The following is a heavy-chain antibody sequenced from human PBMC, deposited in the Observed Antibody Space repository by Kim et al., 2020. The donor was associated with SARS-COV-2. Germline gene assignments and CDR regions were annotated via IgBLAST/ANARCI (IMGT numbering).Heavy chain of an antibody. J-gene: IGHJ3*02. CDR2: INSDGSST. Sequence: GGSLRLSCAASGFTFSSYWMHWVRQAPGKGLVWVSRINSDGSSTSYADSVKGRFTISRDNAKNTLYLQMNSLRAEDTAVYYCAIMVRGAPFDIWGQGTMVTVSS. V-gene: IGHV3-74*01. D-gene: IGHD3-10*01. CDR1: GFTFSSYW. CDR3: AIMVRGAPFDI.